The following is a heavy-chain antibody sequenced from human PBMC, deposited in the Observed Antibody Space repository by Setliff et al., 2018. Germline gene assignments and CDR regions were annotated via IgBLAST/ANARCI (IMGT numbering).Heavy chain of an antibody. Sequence: GESLKISCAASGFTFSSYWMSWVRQAPGKGLEWVANIKQDGSEKYYVDSVKGRFTTSRDNAKNSLYLQMNSLRAEDTAVYYCARVTYYYDSSGYSEWGQGTLVTVS. D-gene: IGHD3-22*01. V-gene: IGHV3-7*03. CDR3: ARVTYYYDSSGYSE. J-gene: IGHJ4*02. CDR1: GFTFSSYW. CDR2: IKQDGSEK.